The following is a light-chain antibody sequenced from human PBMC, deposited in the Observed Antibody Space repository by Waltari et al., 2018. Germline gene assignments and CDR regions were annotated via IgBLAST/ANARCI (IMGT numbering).Light chain of an antibody. CDR2: NVK. J-gene: IGLJ3*02. Sequence: QSALTQPASVSGSPGQSITIPCTGTSRDAGGYDYVSWYQQHSGKAPKLIIFNVKNRPSGVSTRFSGSKSGNTASLTISGLQVEDEAYYYCNSYTSSASRVFGGGTKLTVL. CDR3: NSYTSSASRV. V-gene: IGLV2-14*03. CDR1: SRDAGGYDY.